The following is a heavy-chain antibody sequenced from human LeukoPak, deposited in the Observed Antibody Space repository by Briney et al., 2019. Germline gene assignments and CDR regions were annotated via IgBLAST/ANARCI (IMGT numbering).Heavy chain of an antibody. D-gene: IGHD3-22*01. CDR2: IWYDGSNK. V-gene: IGHV3-33*01. CDR1: GFTFSSYG. J-gene: IGHJ4*02. Sequence: GGSLRLSCAASGFTFSSYGMHWVRQAPGMGLEWVAVIWYDGSNKYYADSVKGRFTISRDNSKNTLYLQMNSLRAEDTAVYYCARGRSGYYLGGDYWRQGTLVTVSS. CDR3: ARGRSGYYLGGDY.